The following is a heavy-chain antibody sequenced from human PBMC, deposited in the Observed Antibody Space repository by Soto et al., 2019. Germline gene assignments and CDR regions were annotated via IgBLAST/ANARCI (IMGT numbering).Heavy chain of an antibody. CDR2: INHSGST. J-gene: IGHJ1*01. CDR1: GGSFSGYY. CDR3: SHSSGWYEREYFQH. D-gene: IGHD6-19*01. Sequence: QVQLQQWGAGLLKPSETLSLTCAVYGGSFSGYYWSWIRQPPGKGLEWIGEINHSGSTNYNPSRKSRVTISVDTSKNQFSLKLSSVTAADTAVYYCSHSSGWYEREYFQHWGQGTLVTVSS. V-gene: IGHV4-34*01.